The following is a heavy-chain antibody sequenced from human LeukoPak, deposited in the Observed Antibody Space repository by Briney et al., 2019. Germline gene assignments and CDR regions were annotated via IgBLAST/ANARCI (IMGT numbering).Heavy chain of an antibody. Sequence: GGSLRLSCTASGFTFGDYAMSWVRQAPGKGLEWVGFIRSKAYGGTTEYAASVKGRFTISRDDSKSIAYLQMNSLKTEDTAVYYCSRDLYCSSTSCYSNLIFDYWGQGTLVTVSS. CDR1: GFTFGDYA. J-gene: IGHJ4*02. CDR3: SRDLYCSSTSCYSNLIFDY. V-gene: IGHV3-49*04. D-gene: IGHD2-2*01. CDR2: IRSKAYGGTT.